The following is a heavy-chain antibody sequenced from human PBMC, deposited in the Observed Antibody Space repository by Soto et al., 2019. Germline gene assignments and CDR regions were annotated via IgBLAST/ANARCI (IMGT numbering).Heavy chain of an antibody. CDR2: IYHSGST. CDR3: ARLPSTHPSPVDY. Sequence: QVQLQESGPGLVKPSGTLSLTCAVSGGSISSSNWWSWVRQPPGKGLEWFGEIYHSGSTNYNPSLKSRVTLSVDKSKNQFSLKLSSVPAADTAVYYCARLPSTHPSPVDYWGQGTLVTVSS. CDR1: GGSISSSNW. D-gene: IGHD2-2*01. V-gene: IGHV4-4*02. J-gene: IGHJ4*02.